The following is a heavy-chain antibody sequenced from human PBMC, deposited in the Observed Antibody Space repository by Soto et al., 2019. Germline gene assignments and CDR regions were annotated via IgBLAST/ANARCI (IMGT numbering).Heavy chain of an antibody. D-gene: IGHD1-26*01. CDR2: IYYSGST. CDR1: GGSTSSGGYY. Sequence: SETLSLTCTVSGGSTSSGGYYWSWIRQHPGKGLEWIGYIYYSGSTYYNPSLKSRVTISVDTSKNQFSLKLSSVTAADTAVYYCARAWAKLPWFDPWGQGTLVTVSS. J-gene: IGHJ5*02. CDR3: ARAWAKLPWFDP. V-gene: IGHV4-31*03.